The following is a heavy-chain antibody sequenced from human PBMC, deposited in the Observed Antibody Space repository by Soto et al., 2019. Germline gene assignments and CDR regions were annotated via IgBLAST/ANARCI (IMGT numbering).Heavy chain of an antibody. V-gene: IGHV2-5*02. CDR1: GFSITTSGVG. CDR3: AHRVLRTVFGLVTTTAIYFDF. J-gene: IGHJ4*02. CDR2: SYWDDDK. Sequence: QITLNESGPTQVKPRQTLTLTCTFSGFSITTSGVGVGWIRKSPGKAPEWLALSYWDDDKRYSTSLKSGLTLTKDTSKNQLVLTMADLDPADTATYYCAHRVLRTVFGLVTTTAIYFDFWGQGTPVAVS. D-gene: IGHD3-3*01.